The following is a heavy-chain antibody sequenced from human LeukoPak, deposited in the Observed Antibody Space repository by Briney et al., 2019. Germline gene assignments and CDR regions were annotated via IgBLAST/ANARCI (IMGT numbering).Heavy chain of an antibody. J-gene: IGHJ4*02. CDR1: GLTFDDYA. D-gene: IGHD3-10*01. CDR2: ISWNSGRI. CDR3: ARSKDGSGSSFWDY. Sequence: GRSLRLSCAASGLTFDDYAMLWVRQAPGKGLEWVSGISWNSGRIAYADSVKGRFTFSRDNAKKSLYLQMNSLRVGDTAVYYCARSKDGSGSSFWDYWGQGTLVTVSS. V-gene: IGHV3-9*01.